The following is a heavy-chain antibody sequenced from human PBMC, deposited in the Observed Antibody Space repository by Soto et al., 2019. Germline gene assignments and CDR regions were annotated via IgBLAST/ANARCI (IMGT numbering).Heavy chain of an antibody. CDR2: IYYSGST. J-gene: IGHJ6*02. V-gene: IGHV4-31*03. CDR1: GGTISSGGYY. Sequence: PSETLSLTCTVSGGTISSGGYYWSWIRQHPGKGLEWIGYIYYSGSTYYNPSLKSRVTISVDTSKNQFSLKLSSVTAADTAVYYCARSLFWSGYSYYYYYGLEVWGQGTKVTVSS. D-gene: IGHD3-3*01. CDR3: ARSLFWSGYSYYYYYGLEV.